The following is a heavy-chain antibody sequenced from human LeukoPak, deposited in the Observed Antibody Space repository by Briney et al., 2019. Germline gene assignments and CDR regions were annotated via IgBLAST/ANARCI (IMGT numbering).Heavy chain of an antibody. V-gene: IGHV4-59*01. CDR1: GDSISNSY. D-gene: IGHD2-15*01. J-gene: IGHJ5*02. CDR3: ARDSVYATNWFDP. CDR2: IDFRGGT. Sequence: SETLSLTCSVSGDSISNSYWTWIRQPPGKRLEWIGYIDFRGGTNYNPSLGRRLSMSVAASKNQFSLRLRSVTAADTAVYYCARDSVYATNWFDPWGQGILVTVSS.